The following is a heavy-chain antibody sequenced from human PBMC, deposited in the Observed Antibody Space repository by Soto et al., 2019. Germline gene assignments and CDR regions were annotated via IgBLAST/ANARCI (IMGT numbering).Heavy chain of an antibody. CDR2: INAGNGNT. V-gene: IGHV1-3*01. CDR3: ARDLYDSSAYSHHYYYGMDA. D-gene: IGHD3-22*01. CDR1: GYTFTSYG. Sequence: ASVKVSCKASGYTFTSYGIHWVRQAPGQRLEWTGWINAGNGNTKYSEKFQGRVTITRDTSASTAYLELSSLRSEDTAVYYCARDLYDSSAYSHHYYYGMDACCQAPTVT. J-gene: IGHJ6*02.